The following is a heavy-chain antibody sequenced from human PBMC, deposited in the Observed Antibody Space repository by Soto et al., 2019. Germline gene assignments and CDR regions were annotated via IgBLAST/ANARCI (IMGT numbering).Heavy chain of an antibody. CDR1: GFTFSSYA. D-gene: IGHD1-7*01. V-gene: IGHV3-23*01. CDR2: ISGSGGST. CDR3: AKPPIQNWNYVWYFDY. J-gene: IGHJ4*02. Sequence: GGSLRLSCAASGFTFSSYAMSWVRQAPGKGLEWVSAISGSGGSTYYADSVKGRFTISRDNSKNTLYLQMNSLRAEDTAVYYCAKPPIQNWNYVWYFDYWGQGTLVTVSS.